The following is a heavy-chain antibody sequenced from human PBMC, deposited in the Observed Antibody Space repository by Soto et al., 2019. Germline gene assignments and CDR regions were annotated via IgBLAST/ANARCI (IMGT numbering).Heavy chain of an antibody. CDR2: IYHSGST. CDR3: ARGNFDLWHYSDY. D-gene: IGHD3-10*01. J-gene: IGHJ4*02. V-gene: IGHV4-30-2*01. Sequence: PSETLSLTCVVSGGSISSGGYSWSWIRQPPGKGLEWIGYIYHSGSTYYNPSLKSRVTISVDRSKNQFSLKLSSVTAADTAVYYCARGNFDLWHYSDYWGKGTLVTVSS. CDR1: GGSISSGGYS.